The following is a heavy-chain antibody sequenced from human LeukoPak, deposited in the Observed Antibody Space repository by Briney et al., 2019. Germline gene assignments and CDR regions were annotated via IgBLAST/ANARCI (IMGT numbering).Heavy chain of an antibody. Sequence: GGSLRLSCAASGFTFSSYEMNWVRQPPGKGLEWVSSISSSSSYIYYADSVKGRFTISRDNAKNSLYLQMNSLRAEDTAVYYCASGSYYVDAFDIWGQGTMVTVSS. CDR3: ASGSYYVDAFDI. J-gene: IGHJ3*02. V-gene: IGHV3-21*01. CDR1: GFTFSSYE. D-gene: IGHD1-26*01. CDR2: ISSSSSYI.